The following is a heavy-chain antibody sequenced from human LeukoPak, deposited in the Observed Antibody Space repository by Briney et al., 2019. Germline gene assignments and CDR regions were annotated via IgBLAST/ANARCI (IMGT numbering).Heavy chain of an antibody. Sequence: SETLSLTCTVSAGSISSYYWSWIRQPAGKGLEWIGRIYTSGSTNYNPSLKSRVTMSVDTSKNQFSLKLSSVTAADTAVYYCAREYCSSTSCSFDYWGQGTLVTVSS. D-gene: IGHD2-2*01. V-gene: IGHV4-4*07. CDR2: IYTSGST. CDR3: AREYCSSTSCSFDY. J-gene: IGHJ4*02. CDR1: AGSISSYY.